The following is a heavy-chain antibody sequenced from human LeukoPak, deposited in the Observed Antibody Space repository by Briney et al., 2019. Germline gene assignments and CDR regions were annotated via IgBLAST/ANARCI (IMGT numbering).Heavy chain of an antibody. D-gene: IGHD2-2*01. CDR3: ATGVPANDDY. Sequence: GGSLRLSCAASGFTFSSYAMSWVRQAPGKGLEWVSAISGSGGSTYYADSVKGRFTISRDNAKNSLYLQMNSLRAEDTAVYYCATGVPANDDYWGQGTLVTVSS. CDR2: ISGSGGST. CDR1: GFTFSSYA. J-gene: IGHJ4*02. V-gene: IGHV3-23*01.